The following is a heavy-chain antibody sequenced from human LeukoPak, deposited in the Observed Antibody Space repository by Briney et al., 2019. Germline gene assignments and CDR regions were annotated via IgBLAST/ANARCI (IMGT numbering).Heavy chain of an antibody. J-gene: IGHJ4*02. Sequence: SQTLSLTCTVSGGSISSGGYYWSWIRQHPGKGLEWIGYIYYSGSTYYNPSLKSRVTISVDTSKNQFSLKLSSVTAADTAVYYCARGNDILTIDYWGQGTRVTVSS. CDR2: IYYSGST. D-gene: IGHD3-9*01. V-gene: IGHV4-31*03. CDR1: GGSISSGGYY. CDR3: ARGNDILTIDY.